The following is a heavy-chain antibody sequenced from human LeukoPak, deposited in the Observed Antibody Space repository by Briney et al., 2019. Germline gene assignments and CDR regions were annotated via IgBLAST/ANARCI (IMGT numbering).Heavy chain of an antibody. D-gene: IGHD5-18*01. V-gene: IGHV4-34*01. CDR3: ARDPTSYNYGQEDY. CDR2: IDHSGTT. Sequence: SETLSLTCAVYGGSFSDDYWSWLRQPPGQGLEGMGEIDHSGTTSSNPSLKSRVTISVDTSKTQFSLKLSSVTAADTAVYYCARDPTSYNYGQEDYWGQGTLVTVSS. J-gene: IGHJ4*02. CDR1: GGSFSDDY.